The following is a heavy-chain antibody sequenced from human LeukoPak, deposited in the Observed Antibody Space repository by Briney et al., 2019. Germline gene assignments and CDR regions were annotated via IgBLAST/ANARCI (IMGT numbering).Heavy chain of an antibody. CDR1: GGSISSSSYC. J-gene: IGHJ5*02. V-gene: IGHV4-61*05. Sequence: SETLSPTCTVSGGSISSSSYCWGWVRQPPGKGLEWIGYIYYSGNTNYNPSLKSRVTISIDTSKNQFSLKLSSVTAADTAVYYCARHPQWFDPWGQGTLVTVSS. CDR2: IYYSGNT. CDR3: ARHPQWFDP.